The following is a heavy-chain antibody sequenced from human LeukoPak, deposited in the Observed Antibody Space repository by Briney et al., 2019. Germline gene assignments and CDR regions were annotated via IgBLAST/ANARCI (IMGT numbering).Heavy chain of an antibody. CDR3: AKDSWLIQLWLEY. V-gene: IGHV3-23*01. J-gene: IGHJ4*02. CDR1: GFTFSSYA. D-gene: IGHD5-18*01. Sequence: PGGSLRLSCAASGFTFSSYAMSWVRQAPGKGLEWVSAISGSGGSTYYADSVKGRFTISRDNSKNTLYLQMNSLGVEDTAVYYCAKDSWLIQLWLEYWGQGTLVTVSS. CDR2: ISGSGGST.